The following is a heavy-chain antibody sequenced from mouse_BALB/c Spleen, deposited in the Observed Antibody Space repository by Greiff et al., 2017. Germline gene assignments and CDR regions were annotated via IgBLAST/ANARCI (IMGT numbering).Heavy chain of an antibody. CDR3: ARAGTLYYYAMDY. J-gene: IGHJ4*01. Sequence: EVKVVESGGGLVKPGGSLKLSCAASGFTFSDYYMYWVRQTPEKRLEWVATISDGGSYTYYPDSVKGRFTISRDNAKNNLYLQMSSLKSEDTAMYYCARAGTLYYYAMDYWGQGTSVTVSS. V-gene: IGHV5-4*02. CDR1: GFTFSDYY. D-gene: IGHD5-1*01. CDR2: ISDGGSYT.